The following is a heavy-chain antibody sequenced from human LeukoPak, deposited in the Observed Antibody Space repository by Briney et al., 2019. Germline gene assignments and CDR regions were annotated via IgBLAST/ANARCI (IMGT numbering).Heavy chain of an antibody. J-gene: IGHJ4*02. V-gene: IGHV4-59*08. Sequence: PLETLSLTCTVSGGSMSTYYWSWIRQPPGKGLEWIGYIYDNGYTHYNPSLKSRVSISLDTSKSQFSLNLSSVTAADTAVYYCARSLYYYDSSGYYEGYYFDYRGQGTLVTVSS. CDR1: GGSMSTYY. CDR2: IYDNGYT. CDR3: ARSLYYYDSSGYYEGYYFDY. D-gene: IGHD3-22*01.